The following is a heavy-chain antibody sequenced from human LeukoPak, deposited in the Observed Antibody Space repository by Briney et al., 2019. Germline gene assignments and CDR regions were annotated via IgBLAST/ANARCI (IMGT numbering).Heavy chain of an antibody. CDR1: VGTFSSYA. J-gene: IGHJ4*02. CDR3: ERGGEDWLLMDY. CDR2: IIPIFGTA. Sequence: SVKVSCKASVGTFSSYAISWVRQAPGQGLEWMGGIIPIFGTANYAQKFQGRVTITAEESTRTVYMKLSSLRSEDTAVYYCERGGEDWLLMDYWGQGTLVTVSS. V-gene: IGHV1-69*13. D-gene: IGHD3/OR15-3a*01.